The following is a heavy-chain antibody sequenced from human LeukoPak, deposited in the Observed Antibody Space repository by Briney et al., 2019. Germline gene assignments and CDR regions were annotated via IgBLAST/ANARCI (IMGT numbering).Heavy chain of an antibody. V-gene: IGHV4-34*01. CDR3: ARGVWSGWRGGFDY. D-gene: IGHD3-3*01. CDR1: GGSFSGYY. J-gene: IGHJ4*02. CDR2: INHSGST. Sequence: SETLSLTCAVYGGSFSGYYWSWIRQPPGKGLEWIGEINHSGSTNYNPPLKSRVTISVSMSKNQFSLKLRSVTAADTAVDYCARGVWSGWRGGFDYWGQGTLVTVSS.